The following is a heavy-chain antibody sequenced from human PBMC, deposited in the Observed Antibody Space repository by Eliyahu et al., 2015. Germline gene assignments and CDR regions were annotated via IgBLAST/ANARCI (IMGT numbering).Heavy chain of an antibody. CDR3: ASLMVGAT. J-gene: IGHJ4*02. CDR1: GGSISSSSYY. Sequence: QLQLQESGPGLVKPSXTLSLXCXVXGGSISSSSYYWGWXRXPXGKGLEWIGXIYYSGSTYYNPSLKSRVTISVDTSKNQFSLKLSSVTAADTAVYYCASLMVGATWGQGTLVTVSS. V-gene: IGHV4-39*01. D-gene: IGHD1-26*01. CDR2: IYYSGST.